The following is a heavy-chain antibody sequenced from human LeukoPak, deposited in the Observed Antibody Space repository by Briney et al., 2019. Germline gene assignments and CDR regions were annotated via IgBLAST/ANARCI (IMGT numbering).Heavy chain of an antibody. J-gene: IGHJ4*02. CDR2: INWNGGST. D-gene: IGHD3-3*01. CDR3: ARSARLMKGVVEVTALDD. Sequence: GGSLRLSCAASGFTFDDYGMSWVRQAPGKGLEWVPGINWNGGSTGYADSVKGRFTIARDNAKNSVYLEMNSLRADDTAVYYCARSARLMKGVVEVTALDDWGQGTLVTVSS. CDR1: GFTFDDYG. V-gene: IGHV3-20*04.